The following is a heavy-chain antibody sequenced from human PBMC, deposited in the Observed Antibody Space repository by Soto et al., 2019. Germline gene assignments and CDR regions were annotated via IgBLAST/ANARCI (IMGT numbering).Heavy chain of an antibody. CDR1: GYTFTGYY. J-gene: IGHJ4*02. CDR3: ARDWSRGLVQYYFDY. Sequence: ASVKVSCKASGYTFTGYYMHWVRQAPGQGLEWMRWINPNSGGTNYAQKFQGRVTMTRDTSISTAYMELSRLRSDDTAVYYCARDWSRGLVQYYFDYWGQGTLVTVSP. CDR2: INPNSGGT. V-gene: IGHV1-2*02. D-gene: IGHD6-6*01.